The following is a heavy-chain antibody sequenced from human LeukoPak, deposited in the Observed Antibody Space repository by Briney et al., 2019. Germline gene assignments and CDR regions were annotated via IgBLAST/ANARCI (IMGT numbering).Heavy chain of an antibody. Sequence: ASVKVSCKASGYKFSSYGITWVRQARGQGLEWMGWTIAYNGNTRIAEKFQARVTLTTDTATDAAFMELGSLRFDDTVVYYCARVLRLGEVSLGFWGQGTLVTVSS. CDR1: GYKFSSYG. D-gene: IGHD3-16*02. J-gene: IGHJ4*02. CDR2: TIAYNGNT. CDR3: ARVLRLGEVSLGF. V-gene: IGHV1-18*01.